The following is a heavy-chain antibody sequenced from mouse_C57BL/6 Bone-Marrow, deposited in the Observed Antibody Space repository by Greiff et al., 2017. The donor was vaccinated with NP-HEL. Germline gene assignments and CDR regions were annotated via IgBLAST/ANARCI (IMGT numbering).Heavy chain of an antibody. J-gene: IGHJ1*03. CDR2: ISNGGGST. CDR3: ARHEGYDPYWYFDV. CDR1: GFTFSDYY. V-gene: IGHV5-12*01. Sequence: DVKLVESGGGLVQPGGSLKLSCAASGFTFSDYYMYWVRQTPEKRLEWVAYISNGGGSTYYPDTVKGRFTISRDNAKNTLYLQMSRLKSEDTAMYYCARHEGYDPYWYFDVWGTGTTVTVSS. D-gene: IGHD2-2*01.